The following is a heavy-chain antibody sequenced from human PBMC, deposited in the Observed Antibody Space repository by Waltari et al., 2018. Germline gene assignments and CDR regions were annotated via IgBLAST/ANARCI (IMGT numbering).Heavy chain of an antibody. V-gene: IGHV3-7*01. CDR3: TRGGDDSSWYWRN. Sequence: EVQLVESGGGLVQPGGSLRLSCAASGFTFSNNWMTWVRQAPGEGREGVANINQDGSEKYSVESVKGRFTISRDNAKNSLYLQLNSLRADDTAVYYCTRGGDDSSWYWRNWGQGTLVTVSS. CDR1: GFTFSNNW. J-gene: IGHJ4*02. CDR2: INQDGSEK. D-gene: IGHD6-13*01.